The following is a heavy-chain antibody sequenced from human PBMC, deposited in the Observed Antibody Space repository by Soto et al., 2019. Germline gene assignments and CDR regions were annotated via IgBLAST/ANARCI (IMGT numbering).Heavy chain of an antibody. V-gene: IGHV3-48*01. J-gene: IGHJ4*02. Sequence: GGSLRLSCAASGFTFSSYSMNWVRQAPGKGLEWVSYISSSSSTIYYADSVKGRFTISRDNAKNSLYLQMNSLRAEDTAVYYCARDPHRAVATIIDDWGQGTLVTVSS. CDR2: ISSSSSTI. CDR1: GFTFSSYS. CDR3: ARDPHRAVATIIDD. D-gene: IGHD5-12*01.